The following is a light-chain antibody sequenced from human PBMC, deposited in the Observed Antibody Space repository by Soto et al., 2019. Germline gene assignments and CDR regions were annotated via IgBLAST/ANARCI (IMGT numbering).Light chain of an antibody. CDR3: QQGYNTPYT. V-gene: IGKV1-39*01. Sequence: DIQMTQSPSSVSASVGARVTTTCRASHEISTYLNWYQQKPGKAPRLLIYSTSNLQSGVPSRFSGNESGSVFTLTISSLQPEDFATYHCQQGYNTPYTFGQGTKLEI. CDR1: HEISTY. CDR2: STS. J-gene: IGKJ2*01.